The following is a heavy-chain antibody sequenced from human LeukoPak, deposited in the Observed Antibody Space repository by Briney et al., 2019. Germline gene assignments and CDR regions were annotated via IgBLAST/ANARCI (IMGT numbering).Heavy chain of an antibody. Sequence: PSETLSLTCTVSGGSISSSSYYWGWIRQPPGKGLEWIGNIYYSGSTYYNPSLKSRVTISVDTSKNQFSLKLSSVTAADTAVYYCARVPGSGSYSSWYFDVCGRGTLVTVSS. J-gene: IGHJ2*01. CDR1: GGSISSSSYY. V-gene: IGHV4-39*07. D-gene: IGHD3-10*01. CDR2: IYYSGST. CDR3: ARVPGSGSYSSWYFDV.